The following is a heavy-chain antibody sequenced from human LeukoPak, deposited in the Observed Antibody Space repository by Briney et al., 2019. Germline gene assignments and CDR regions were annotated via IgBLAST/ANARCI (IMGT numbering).Heavy chain of an antibody. J-gene: IGHJ4*02. CDR2: ISSSGSTI. Sequence: GGSLRLSCAASGFTFSSYEMNWVRQAPGKGLGWVSYISSSGSTIYYADSVKGRFPISRDNAKNSLYLQMNSLRAEDTAVYYCAREAAGRSEDDYWGQGTLVTVSS. D-gene: IGHD6-19*01. CDR1: GFTFSSYE. V-gene: IGHV3-48*03. CDR3: AREAAGRSEDDY.